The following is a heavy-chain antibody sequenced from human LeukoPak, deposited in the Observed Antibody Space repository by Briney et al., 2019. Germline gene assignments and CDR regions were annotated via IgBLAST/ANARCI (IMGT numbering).Heavy chain of an antibody. CDR1: SGSISSGSYY. CDR3: AXGLGXFDY. Sequence: PSETLSLTCTVSSGSISSGSYYWGWIRQPPGKGLEWIGAIYYSGSTYYNPSLKTRVTISVDTSKNQVARKLRVVAAATEACFYCAXGLGXFDYWGXGTLVTVSS. D-gene: IGHD3/OR15-3a*01. J-gene: IGHJ4*02. CDR2: IYYSGST. V-gene: IGHV4-39*01.